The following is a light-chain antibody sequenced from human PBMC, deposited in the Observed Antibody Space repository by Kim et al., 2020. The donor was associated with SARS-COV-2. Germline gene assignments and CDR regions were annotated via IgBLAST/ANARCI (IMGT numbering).Light chain of an antibody. Sequence: ATVGDNVTNTARASQDIRNHLAWYHQRPGTGPKLLMYAASALHSGVQSRFGGSGSGTDFTLTITSLQPEDVATYYCQKYDSVPWTFGPGTKVDIK. CDR2: AAS. V-gene: IGKV1-27*01. CDR3: QKYDSVPWT. CDR1: QDIRNH. J-gene: IGKJ1*01.